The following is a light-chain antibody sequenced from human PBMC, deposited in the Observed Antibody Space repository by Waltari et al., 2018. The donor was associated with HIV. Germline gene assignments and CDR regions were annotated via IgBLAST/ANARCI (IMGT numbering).Light chain of an antibody. Sequence: SYELTQPPSVSVSPGQTARITCSGDALPKQFAYWYQQKAGHAPLLVIYKDDKRPSGIPDRFSGSMSGTTVTLIISGVQPEDEADYYCESADDSGDHWVFGGGTKLSVL. CDR2: KDD. J-gene: IGLJ3*02. V-gene: IGLV3-25*03. CDR1: ALPKQF. CDR3: ESADDSGDHWV.